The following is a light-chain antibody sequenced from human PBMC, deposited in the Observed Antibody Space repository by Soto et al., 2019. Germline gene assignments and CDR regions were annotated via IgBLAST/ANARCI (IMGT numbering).Light chain of an antibody. CDR2: LGS. V-gene: IGKV2-28*01. CDR1: QSLLHSNGYNY. J-gene: IGKJ3*01. CDR3: MQALQTPLIT. Sequence: DIVMTQSPLSLPVTPGEPASISCRSSQSLLHSNGYNYLDWYLQKLGQSPQLLIYLGSNRASGVPDRFSGSGSVTDFTLKISRVEAEDVGVYYCMQALQTPLITFGPGTKVDIK.